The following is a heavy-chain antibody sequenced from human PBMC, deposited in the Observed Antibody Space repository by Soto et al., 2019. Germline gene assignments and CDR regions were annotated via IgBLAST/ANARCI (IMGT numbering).Heavy chain of an antibody. J-gene: IGHJ4*02. CDR2: ISYDGSNK. Sequence: GGSLRLSCAASGFTFSSYAMHWVRQAPGKGLEWVAVISYDGSNKYYADSVKGRFTISRDNSKNTLYLQMNSLRAEDTAVYYCARVGYSGYEPDYWGQGTLVTVSS. V-gene: IGHV3-30-3*01. D-gene: IGHD5-12*01. CDR3: ARVGYSGYEPDY. CDR1: GFTFSSYA.